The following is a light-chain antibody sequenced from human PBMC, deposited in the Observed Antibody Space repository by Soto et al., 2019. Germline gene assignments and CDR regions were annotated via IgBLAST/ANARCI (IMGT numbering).Light chain of an antibody. J-gene: IGKJ5*01. V-gene: IGKV1-9*01. CDR2: AAS. Sequence: IQLTQSPSSLSASVRDRVTITCRSIQGIGSYLAWYQQKPGKAPKLLIYAASTLQSGVPSRFSGSGSGTDFTLTISSLQPEDFATYYCQQLNSYPITFGLGTRLEIK. CDR3: QQLNSYPIT. CDR1: QGIGSY.